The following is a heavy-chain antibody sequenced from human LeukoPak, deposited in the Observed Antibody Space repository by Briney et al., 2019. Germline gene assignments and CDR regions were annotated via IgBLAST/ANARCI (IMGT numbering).Heavy chain of an antibody. V-gene: IGHV3-23*01. J-gene: IGHJ4*02. Sequence: GGSLRLSCAASGFIFSGYGMHWVRQARGKGLEWVSAIGGSGGSADYADAVKGRFTNYRDNSKNTLYLQMNSLRAEDTAVYYGADSRRVTYGSSFHDYWGQGTLVTVSS. D-gene: IGHD2-15*01. CDR2: IGGSGGSA. CDR1: GFIFSGYG. CDR3: ADSRRVTYGSSFHDY.